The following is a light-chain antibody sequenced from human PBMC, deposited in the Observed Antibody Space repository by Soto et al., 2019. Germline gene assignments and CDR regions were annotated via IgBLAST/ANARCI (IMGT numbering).Light chain of an antibody. CDR1: QSVNSN. CDR3: QQYSKWPIT. J-gene: IGKJ5*01. V-gene: IGKV3-15*01. CDR2: GIS. Sequence: EMVMTQSPAILSVSPGESATLSCRASQSVNSNYLAWYQQHPGQPPRLLIYGISTRATGIPARLSGSGSGTEFSLTISSLQSEDFAVYYCQQYSKWPITFGRGTRLEIK.